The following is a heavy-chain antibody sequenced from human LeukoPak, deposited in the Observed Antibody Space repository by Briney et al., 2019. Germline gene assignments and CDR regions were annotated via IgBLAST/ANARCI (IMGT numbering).Heavy chain of an antibody. J-gene: IGHJ6*03. Sequence: PPWSLRLSCTASGFKFNDYGMYWVRLPPQKGPEGVALVWFDNSNEYYADSVKGRFFISRNNDENTLFLHMNSLTVEDTAVYYCAKGRGPTPLGDAGADVWGKGTAVPV. D-gene: IGHD1-26*01. CDR1: GFKFNDYG. CDR2: VWFDNSNE. CDR3: AKGRGPTPLGDAGADV. V-gene: IGHV3-33*06.